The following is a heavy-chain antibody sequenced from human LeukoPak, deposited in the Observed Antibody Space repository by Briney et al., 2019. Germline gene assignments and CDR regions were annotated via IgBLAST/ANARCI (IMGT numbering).Heavy chain of an antibody. CDR1: GVAFSNYY. V-gene: IGHV4-34*01. CDR2: INHSGYT. J-gene: IGHJ4*02. D-gene: IGHD6-19*01. Sequence: PSETLSLTCAVSGVAFSNYYWSWVRQSPTKGLEWIGEINHSGYTNYNPSLKSRVTIPIDTSKNQFSLMVTSVTAADTGVYYCTRAVAGHPDWGQGTLVTVAS. CDR3: TRAVAGHPD.